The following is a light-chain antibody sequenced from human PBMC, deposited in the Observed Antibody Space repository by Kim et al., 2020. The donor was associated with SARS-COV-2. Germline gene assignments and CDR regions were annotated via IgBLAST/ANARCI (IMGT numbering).Light chain of an antibody. CDR1: KGGIASKY. CDR3: QSYDSSNWV. V-gene: IGLV6-57*02. CDR2: EDN. Sequence: GNKVTIPCTGRKGGIASKYVQWYQQRPGSAPTPVIYEDNQRPSGVPDRFSGSIDSSSNSASLTISGLKTEDEADYYCQSYDSSNWVFGGGTQLTVL. J-gene: IGLJ3*02.